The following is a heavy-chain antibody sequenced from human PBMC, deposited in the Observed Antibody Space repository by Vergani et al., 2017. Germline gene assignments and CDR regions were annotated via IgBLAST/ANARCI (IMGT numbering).Heavy chain of an antibody. J-gene: IGHJ2*01. Sequence: QVQLQQWGAGLLKPSETLSLTCAVYGGSFSGYYWSWIRQPPGKGLEWIGEINHSGSTNYNPSLKSRVTISVDKTKNQFSLKLSAVTAADTAVYYCAGGSGYSYGYGWYFDLWGRGTLVTVSS. CDR1: GGSFSGYY. V-gene: IGHV4-34*01. D-gene: IGHD5-18*01. CDR3: AGGSGYSYGYGWYFDL. CDR2: INHSGST.